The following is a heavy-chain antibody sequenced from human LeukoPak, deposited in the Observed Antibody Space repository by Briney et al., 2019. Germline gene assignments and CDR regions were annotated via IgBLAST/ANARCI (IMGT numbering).Heavy chain of an antibody. CDR2: INTNTGNP. CDR1: GYTFTSYA. CDR3: ARDLRFGELLGAFDI. Sequence: GASVKVSCKASGYTFTSYAMNWVRQAPGQGLEWMGWINTNTGNPTYAQGFTGRFVFSLDTSVSTAYLQISSLKAEDTAVYYCARDLRFGELLGAFDIWGQGTMVTVSS. D-gene: IGHD3-10*01. V-gene: IGHV7-4-1*02. J-gene: IGHJ3*02.